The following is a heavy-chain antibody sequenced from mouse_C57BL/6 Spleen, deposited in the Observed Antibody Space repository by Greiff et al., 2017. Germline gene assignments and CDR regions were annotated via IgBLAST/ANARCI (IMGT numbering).Heavy chain of an antibody. V-gene: IGHV14-2*01. Sequence: EVQLQQSGAELVKPGASVKLSCTASGFNINGYYMHWVKQRPEHGLEWIGRIDPEDGETKYDPKFQGKATIPADTSSNTAYLQLSSLTPEDTAVYFCDRGGNYDYFDYWGQGTTLTVSS. CDR2: IDPEDGET. D-gene: IGHD2-1*01. J-gene: IGHJ2*01. CDR1: GFNINGYY. CDR3: DRGGNYDYFDY.